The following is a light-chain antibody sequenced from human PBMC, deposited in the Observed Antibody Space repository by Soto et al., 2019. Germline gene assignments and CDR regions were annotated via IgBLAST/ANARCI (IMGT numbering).Light chain of an antibody. CDR2: TAS. Sequence: DIQMPQSPSSLSASVGDRVTITCRASQSISSYLNWYQQKPGKAPKLLIYTASSLQSGVPSRFSGSGSGTDFTLTISSLQPEDFATDYCQQSYSTPFTFGGGTKVEIK. J-gene: IGKJ4*01. V-gene: IGKV1-39*01. CDR1: QSISSY. CDR3: QQSYSTPFT.